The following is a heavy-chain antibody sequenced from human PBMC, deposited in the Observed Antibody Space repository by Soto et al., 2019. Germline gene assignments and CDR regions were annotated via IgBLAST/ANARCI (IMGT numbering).Heavy chain of an antibody. CDR3: RGVVPAAYYYYYMAV. Sequence: QVQLVESGGGVVQPGRSLRLSCAASGFTFSSYGMHWVRQAPGKGLEWVAVISYDGSNKYYADSVKGRFTISRDNSKNTLYLQMNSLRAEDTAVYYCRGVVPAAYYYYYMAVWAKGPRSPSP. J-gene: IGHJ6*03. V-gene: IGHV3-30*03. CDR1: GFTFSSYG. CDR2: ISYDGSNK. D-gene: IGHD2-2*01.